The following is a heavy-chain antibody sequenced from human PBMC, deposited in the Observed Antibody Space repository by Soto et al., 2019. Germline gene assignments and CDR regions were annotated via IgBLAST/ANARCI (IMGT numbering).Heavy chain of an antibody. D-gene: IGHD3-10*01. CDR1: GGSISSYY. CDR2: IYYSGST. V-gene: IGHV4-59*01. Sequence: LSLTCTVSGGSISSYYWSWTRQPPGKGLEWIGYIYYSGSTNYNPSLKSRVTISVDTSKNQFSLKLSSVTAADTAVYYCARSPRISDWFDPWGQGTLVTVSS. J-gene: IGHJ5*02. CDR3: ARSPRISDWFDP.